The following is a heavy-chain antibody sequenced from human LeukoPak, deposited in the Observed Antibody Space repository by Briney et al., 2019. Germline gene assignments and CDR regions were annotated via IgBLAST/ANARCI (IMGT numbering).Heavy chain of an antibody. J-gene: IGHJ6*02. CDR3: ARDSYYYDDRGSHYYGIDV. D-gene: IGHD3-22*01. CDR2: IKSDGSRT. CDR1: GFTFSSYW. Sequence: GGSLRLSCGASGFTFSSYWMHWVRQAPGKGLVWVSRIKSDGSRTDYADSVKGRYIISRDNAKNTLYLQMSSLRVEDTAVYYCARDSYYYDDRGSHYYGIDVWGHGTTVTVSS. V-gene: IGHV3-74*01.